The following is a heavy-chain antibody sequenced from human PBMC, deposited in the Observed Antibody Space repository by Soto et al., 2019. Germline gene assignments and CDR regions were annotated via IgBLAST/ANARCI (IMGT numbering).Heavy chain of an antibody. CDR2: IDPSDSYT. J-gene: IGHJ4*02. CDR3: ARRAIAAAGTKTPDY. V-gene: IGHV5-10-1*01. D-gene: IGHD6-13*01. Sequence: ESLKISCKGSGYSFTSYWISWVRQMPGKGLEWMGRIDPSDSYTNYSPPFQGHVTISADKSISTAYLQWSSLKASDTAMYYCARRAIAAAGTKTPDYWGQGTLVTVSS. CDR1: GYSFTSYW.